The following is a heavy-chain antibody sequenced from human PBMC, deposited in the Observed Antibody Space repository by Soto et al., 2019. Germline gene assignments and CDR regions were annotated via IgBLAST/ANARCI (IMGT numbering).Heavy chain of an antibody. CDR1: GYTFTGYY. Sequence: GASVEVSCKASGYTFTGYYMHWVRQAPGQGLEWMGWINPNSGGTNYAQKFQGWVTMTRDTSISTAYMELSRLRSDDTAVYYCARERLNYYYMDVWGKGTTVTVSS. CDR2: INPNSGGT. J-gene: IGHJ6*03. V-gene: IGHV1-2*04. CDR3: ARERLNYYYMDV.